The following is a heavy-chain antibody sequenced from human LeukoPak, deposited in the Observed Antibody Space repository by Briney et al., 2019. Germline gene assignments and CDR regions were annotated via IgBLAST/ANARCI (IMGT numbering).Heavy chain of an antibody. CDR3: ARGPPWYFDL. J-gene: IGHJ2*01. D-gene: IGHD6-25*01. CDR2: IRYDGSNK. CDR1: GFTFSSYG. V-gene: IGHV3-30*02. Sequence: GGSLRLSCAASGFTFSSYGMHWVRQAPGKGLEWVAFIRYDGSNKYYADSVKGRFTISRDNSKNTLYLQMNSLRVEDTAVYYCARGPPWYFDLWGRGTLVTVSS.